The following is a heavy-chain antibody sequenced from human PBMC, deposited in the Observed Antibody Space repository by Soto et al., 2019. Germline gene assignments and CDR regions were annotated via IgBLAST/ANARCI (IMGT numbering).Heavy chain of an antibody. CDR2: IYHSGST. J-gene: IGHJ4*02. CDR1: GGSISSSSYY. CDR3: AMRVGDYGDYVDY. D-gene: IGHD4-17*01. Sequence: SETLSLTCTVSGGSISSSSYYWSWIRQPPGKGLEWIGYIYHSGSTYYNPSLKSRVTISVDRSKNQFSLKLSSVTAADTAVYYCAMRVGDYGDYVDYWGQGTLVTVSS. V-gene: IGHV4-30-2*01.